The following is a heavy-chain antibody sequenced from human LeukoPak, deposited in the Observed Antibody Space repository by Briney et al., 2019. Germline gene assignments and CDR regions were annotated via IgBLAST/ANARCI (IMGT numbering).Heavy chain of an antibody. CDR2: ISSSSSYI. V-gene: IGHV3-21*01. J-gene: IGHJ4*02. D-gene: IGHD1-1*01. CDR3: ARENNWYIDY. CDR1: GFTFSSYS. Sequence: GGSLRLSCAASGFTFSSYSMNWVRQAPGKGLEWVSSISSSSSYIYYADSVKGRFTISRDNAKNTLYLQMNSLRAEDTAVYYCARENNWYIDYWGQGTLVTVSS.